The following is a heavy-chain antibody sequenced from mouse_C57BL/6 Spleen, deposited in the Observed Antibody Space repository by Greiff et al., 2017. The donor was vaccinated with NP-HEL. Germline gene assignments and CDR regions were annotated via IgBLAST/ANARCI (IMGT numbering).Heavy chain of an antibody. CDR2: IYPGDGDT. Sequence: VKLQESGAELVKPGASVKISCKASGYAFSSYWMNWVKQRPGKGLEWIGQIYPGDGDTNSNGKFKGKATLTADKSSSTAYMQLSSLTSEDSAVYFCARRGSYYYAMDYWGQGTSVTVSS. J-gene: IGHJ4*01. CDR1: GYAFSSYW. V-gene: IGHV1-80*01. CDR3: ARRGSYYYAMDY.